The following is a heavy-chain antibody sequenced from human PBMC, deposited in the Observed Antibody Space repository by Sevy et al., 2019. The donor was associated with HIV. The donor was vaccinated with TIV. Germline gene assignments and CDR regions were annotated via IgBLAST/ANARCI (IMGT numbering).Heavy chain of an antibody. D-gene: IGHD6-13*01. CDR2: IYYSGST. J-gene: IGHJ5*02. CDR1: GGSISSSSYY. CDR3: ARQASSTCWFETNWFDP. V-gene: IGHV4-39*01. Sequence: SETLSLTCTVSGGSISSSSYYWGWIRQPPGKGLEWIGSIYYSGSTYYNPSLKSRVTISVDTSKNQFSLKLSSVTAADTAMYYCARQASSTCWFETNWFDPWGQGTQVTVSS.